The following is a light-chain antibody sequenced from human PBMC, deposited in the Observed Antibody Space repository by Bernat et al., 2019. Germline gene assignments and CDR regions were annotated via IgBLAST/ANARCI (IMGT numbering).Light chain of an antibody. CDR3: SSFTTTNTYV. CDR1: SSDVVAYNY. CDR2: DVT. V-gene: IGLV2-14*03. Sequence: QSALTQPASVSGSPGQSITISCTGTSSDVVAYNYVSWYQQHPGKAPRLMIYDVTNRPSGISNRFSGSRSGNTASLTISGLQAEDEADYYCSSFTTTNTYVFGTGTEVTVL. J-gene: IGLJ1*01.